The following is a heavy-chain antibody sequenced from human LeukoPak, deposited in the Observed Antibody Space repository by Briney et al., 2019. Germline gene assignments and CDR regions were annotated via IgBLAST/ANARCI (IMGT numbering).Heavy chain of an antibody. V-gene: IGHV4-39*07. CDR1: GGSISSSSYY. D-gene: IGHD3-3*01. Sequence: PSETLSLTCTVSGGSISSSSYYWGWIRQPPGKGLEWIGSIYYSGSTYYNPSLKSRVTISVDTSKNQFSLKLSSVTAADTAVYYCARAGGFLEWLFDPGYYFDYWGQGTLVTVSS. J-gene: IGHJ4*02. CDR3: ARAGGFLEWLFDPGYYFDY. CDR2: IYYSGST.